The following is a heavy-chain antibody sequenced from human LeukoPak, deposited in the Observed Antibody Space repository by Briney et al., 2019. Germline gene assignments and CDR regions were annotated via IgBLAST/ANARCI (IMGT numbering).Heavy chain of an antibody. V-gene: IGHV4-39*01. CDR3: ARHYYYDSSGYHFDY. CDR2: IYYSGST. D-gene: IGHD3-22*01. CDR1: GGSISSSSYY. J-gene: IGHJ4*02. Sequence: SETLSLTCTVSGGSISSSSYYWGWIRQPPGKGLEWIGSIYYSGSTYYNPSLKSRVTISVDTSKNQFSLKLSSVTAADTAVYYCARHYYYDSSGYHFDYWGQGTLVTVSS.